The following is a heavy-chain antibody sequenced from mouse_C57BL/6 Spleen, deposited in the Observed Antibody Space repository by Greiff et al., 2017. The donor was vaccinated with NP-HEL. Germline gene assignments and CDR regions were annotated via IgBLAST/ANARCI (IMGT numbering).Heavy chain of an antibody. V-gene: IGHV14-4*01. CDR3: TMRDYDGFAY. CDR2: IDPENGDT. J-gene: IGHJ3*01. D-gene: IGHD2-4*01. Sequence: EVQLQQSGAELVRPGASVKLSCTASGFNIKDDYTHWVKQRPEQGLEWIGWIDPENGDTEYASKFQGKATITADTSSNTAYLQLSSLTSEDTAVYYCTMRDYDGFAYWGQGTLVTVSA. CDR1: GFNIKDDY.